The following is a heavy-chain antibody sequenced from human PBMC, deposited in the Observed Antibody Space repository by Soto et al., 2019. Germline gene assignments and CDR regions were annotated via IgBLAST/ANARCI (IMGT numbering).Heavy chain of an antibody. CDR2: ISDTT. CDR3: AKGSGYKYGSRFDF. Sequence: GGSLRLSCVVSGLTFSNSAMNWVRQSPGKGLEWVSGISDTTYYADSVQGRFIISRDNSKNTVFLQMKSLRAEDTAVYYCAKGSGYKYGSRFDFWGQGTRVTVSS. V-gene: IGHV3-23*01. J-gene: IGHJ4*02. D-gene: IGHD5-18*01. CDR1: GLTFSNSA.